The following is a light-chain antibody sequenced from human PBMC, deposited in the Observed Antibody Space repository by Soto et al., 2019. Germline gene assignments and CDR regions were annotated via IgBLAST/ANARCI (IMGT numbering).Light chain of an antibody. V-gene: IGLV6-57*04. CDR3: QSYDSSNHVV. CDR1: SGSIASNY. Sequence: NFMLTQPHSVSESPGKTVTISCTRSSGSIASNYVQCYQQRPVSAPTTVIYEDNQRPSGVPDRFSGSIDSSSNSASLTISGLKTEDEADYNCQSYDSSNHVVFGGGTKLTVL. CDR2: EDN. J-gene: IGLJ2*01.